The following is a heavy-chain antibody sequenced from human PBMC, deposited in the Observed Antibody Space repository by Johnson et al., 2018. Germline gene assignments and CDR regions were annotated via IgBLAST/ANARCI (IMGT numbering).Heavy chain of an antibody. CDR2: ISDDGSKE. J-gene: IGHJ6*02. CDR3: AKDQHSFQYGMDV. D-gene: IGHD2-15*01. CDR1: GFTFSNYG. V-gene: IGHV3-30*18. Sequence: QVQLVQAGGGVVQPGRSLRLSCAASGFTFSNYGMHWVRQAPGKGLEWVTVISDDGSKEYYADSVKGRFTISRDNSKNTLYLQMNSLRGEDTAMYYCAKDQHSFQYGMDVWGQGTTVTVSS.